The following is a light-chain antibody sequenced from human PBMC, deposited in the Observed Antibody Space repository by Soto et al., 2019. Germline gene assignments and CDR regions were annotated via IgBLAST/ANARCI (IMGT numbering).Light chain of an antibody. CDR1: QSVNSF. CDR3: HHYVGSPWT. CDR2: GAS. J-gene: IGKJ1*01. Sequence: EIVLTQSPGTLSLSPGERATLSCRASQSVNSFLAWFQQKPGQAPRLHIYGASNRATGIPDRFSGSGSETAFTLTITRLEPEDFALYYCHHYVGSPWTFGQGTKVENK. V-gene: IGKV3-20*01.